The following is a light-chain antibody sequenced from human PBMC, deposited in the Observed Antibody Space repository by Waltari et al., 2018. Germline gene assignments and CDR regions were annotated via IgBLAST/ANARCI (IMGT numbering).Light chain of an antibody. CDR2: DAS. Sequence: SRMASQSVSFYLAENQQKPGQCPRILIYDASISATGIPARFSGSGSGTDVTLTISIREPEDFAVYYCQQRSNLPLTFGGGTKVEIK. V-gene: IGKV3-11*01. CDR3: QQRSNLPLT. J-gene: IGKJ4*01. CDR1: QSVSFY.